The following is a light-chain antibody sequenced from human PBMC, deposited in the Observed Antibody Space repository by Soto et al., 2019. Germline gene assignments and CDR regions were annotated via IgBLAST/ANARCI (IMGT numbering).Light chain of an antibody. J-gene: IGKJ1*01. CDR1: QSVPNSR. CDR2: DTS. Sequence: EIVLTQSPDTLSLSPGERATLSCRASQSVPNSRLAWYQQKPGQAPSLLISDTSIRATGIPDRFSGSGSGTDFSLIIGRLEPEDFAVYICQQYGASPWTFGQGTKVEIK. CDR3: QQYGASPWT. V-gene: IGKV3-20*01.